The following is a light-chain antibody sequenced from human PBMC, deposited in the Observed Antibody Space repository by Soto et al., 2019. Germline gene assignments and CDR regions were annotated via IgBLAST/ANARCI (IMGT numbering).Light chain of an antibody. CDR2: YDS. J-gene: IGLJ1*01. Sequence: SYELTQPPSVSVAPEKTATITCGGNNIGNKRVHWYRQQPGQAPVLVISYDSDRPSGIPQRFSGSNSGNTATLTISMVEDGDEADYYCQVWDIMTDNYVFGPGTKLTVL. CDR3: QVWDIMTDNYV. CDR1: NIGNKR. V-gene: IGLV3-21*04.